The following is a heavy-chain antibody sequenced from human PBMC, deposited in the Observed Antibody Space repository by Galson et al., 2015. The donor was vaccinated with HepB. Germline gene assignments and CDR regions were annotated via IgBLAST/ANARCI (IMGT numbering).Heavy chain of an antibody. J-gene: IGHJ5*02. D-gene: IGHD3-22*01. CDR3: ARGSSGYYWFDP. CDR1: GGTFSRYA. V-gene: IGHV1-69*10. CDR2: IIPILGIA. Sequence: SVKVSCKASGGTFSRYAISWVRQAPGQGLEWMGGIIPILGIANYAQKFQGRVTITADESTSTAYMELSSLRSEDTAVYYCARGSSGYYWFDPWGQGTLVTVSS.